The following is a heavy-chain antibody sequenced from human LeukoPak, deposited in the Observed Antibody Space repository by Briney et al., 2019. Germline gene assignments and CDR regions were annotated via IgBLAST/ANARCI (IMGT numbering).Heavy chain of an antibody. CDR3: AVEPSTPLVGATGY. CDR2: ISAYNGNT. Sequence: GASVKVSCKASGYTFTSYGISWVRQAPGQGLEWMGWISAYNGNTNYAQKFQGRVTMTRDTSISTAYMELSRLRSDDTAVYYCAVEPSTPLVGATGYWGQGTLVTVSS. D-gene: IGHD1-26*01. CDR1: GYTFTSYG. V-gene: IGHV1-18*01. J-gene: IGHJ4*02.